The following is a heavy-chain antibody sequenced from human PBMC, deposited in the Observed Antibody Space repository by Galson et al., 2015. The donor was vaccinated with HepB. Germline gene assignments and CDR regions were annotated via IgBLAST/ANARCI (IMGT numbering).Heavy chain of an antibody. CDR3: ASGPYCTGGVCYKGRDYYFDY. Sequence: SVKVSCKVSGYTLTELSMHWVRQAPGKGLEWMGGFDPEDGETIYAQKFQGRVTMTRDTSTSTVYMELSSLRSEDTAVYYCASGPYCTGGVCYKGRDYYFDYWGQGTLVTVSS. CDR1: GYTLTELS. J-gene: IGHJ4*02. D-gene: IGHD2-8*02. V-gene: IGHV1-24*01. CDR2: FDPEDGET.